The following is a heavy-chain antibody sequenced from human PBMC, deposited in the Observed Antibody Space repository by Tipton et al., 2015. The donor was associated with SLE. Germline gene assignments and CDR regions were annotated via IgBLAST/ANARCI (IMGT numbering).Heavy chain of an antibody. CDR1: GGSFSVHY. V-gene: IGHV4-34*01. Sequence: AGLVKPSETLSLTCAVYGGSFSVHYWSWSWIRQPPGKGLEWIGEIDHSRSTNYNPSLKSRVTISVDTSKNQFSLKLSSVTAADTAVYYCAREGGTSGYGMDVWGQGTTVTVSS. CDR2: IDHSRST. D-gene: IGHD1-26*01. CDR3: AREGGTSGYGMDV. J-gene: IGHJ6*02.